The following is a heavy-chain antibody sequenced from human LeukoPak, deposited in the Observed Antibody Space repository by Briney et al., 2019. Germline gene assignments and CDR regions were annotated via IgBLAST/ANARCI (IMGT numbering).Heavy chain of an antibody. CDR3: ARHYYGSGSYDY. D-gene: IGHD3-10*01. J-gene: IGHJ4*02. CDR1: GFTFSDYY. Sequence: PGGSLRLSCAASGFTFSDYYMSWIRQAPGKGLEWVSYISSSSSYTNYADSVKGRFTISRDNAKNSLYLQMNSLRAEDTAVYYCARHYYGSGSYDYWGQGTLVTVFS. CDR2: ISSSSSYT. V-gene: IGHV3-11*06.